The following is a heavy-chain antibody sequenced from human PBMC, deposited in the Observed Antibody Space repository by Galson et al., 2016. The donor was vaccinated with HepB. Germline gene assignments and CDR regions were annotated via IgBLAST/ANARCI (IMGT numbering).Heavy chain of an antibody. CDR1: GFTFINYW. CDR2: INNDGSET. J-gene: IGHJ4*02. D-gene: IGHD1-26*01. Sequence: SLRLSCAGSGFTFINYWMYWVRQTPGKGLVWVSRINNDGSETNYADSVKGRFTISRDNSKKILYLQMSSLRDDDTAIYYCARPSSTGSRRPLEYWSQGTRVIVSS. CDR3: ARPSSTGSRRPLEY. V-gene: IGHV3-74*01.